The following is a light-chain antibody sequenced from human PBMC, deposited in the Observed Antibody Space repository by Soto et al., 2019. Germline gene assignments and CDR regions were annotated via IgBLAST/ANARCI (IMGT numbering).Light chain of an antibody. J-gene: IGLJ1*01. V-gene: IGLV2-14*01. CDR2: DVS. Sequence: QAVLTQPASVSGSPGQSITISCTGTSSDVGGYNYVSWYQQHPGKAPKLMIYDVSNRPSGVSNRFPGSKSGNTASLTISGLQAEDEADYYCSSYTSSSTYVFGTGTQLTVL. CDR3: SSYTSSSTYV. CDR1: SSDVGGYNY.